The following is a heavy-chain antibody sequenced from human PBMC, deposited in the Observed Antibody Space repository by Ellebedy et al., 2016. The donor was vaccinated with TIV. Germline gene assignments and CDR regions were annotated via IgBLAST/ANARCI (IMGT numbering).Heavy chain of an antibody. V-gene: IGHV3-21*04. Sequence: GESLKISXAASGFTFSSYSMNWVRQAPGKGLEWVSSISSSSSSIYYADSVKGRFTISRDNSKNTLYLQMTSLRAEDTAVYYCAKGGVSVGPPPLDYWGQGTQLSVAS. J-gene: IGHJ4*02. CDR2: ISSSSSSI. CDR1: GFTFSSYS. CDR3: AKGGVSVGPPPLDY. D-gene: IGHD6-25*01.